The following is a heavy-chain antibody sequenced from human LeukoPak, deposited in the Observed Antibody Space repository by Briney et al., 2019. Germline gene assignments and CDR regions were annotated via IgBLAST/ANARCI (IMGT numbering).Heavy chain of an antibody. J-gene: IGHJ3*02. CDR3: ARDSSSWNDAFDI. CDR2: ISGSTTSI. V-gene: IGHV3-21*01. Sequence: GGSLRLSCAASGFTFSRYTMNWVRQAPGKGLEWVSSISGSTTSIYYADSVKGRFTISRDNSKNTLYLQMNSLRAEDTAVYYCARDSSSWNDAFDIWGQGTMVTASS. CDR1: GFTFSRYT. D-gene: IGHD6-13*01.